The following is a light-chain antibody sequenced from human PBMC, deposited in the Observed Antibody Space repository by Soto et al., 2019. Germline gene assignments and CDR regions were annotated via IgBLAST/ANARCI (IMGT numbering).Light chain of an antibody. Sequence: IQLTQSPSSLSASVGDSVTITCRASKAIGSSFAWYQQKPGKVPEVLIYGASTLQNGVPSRFSGSGSGTEFTLTISSLQPDDFATYYCQHYNSYSEAFGQGTKVDIK. CDR3: QHYNSYSEA. CDR2: GAS. J-gene: IGKJ1*01. CDR1: KAIGSS. V-gene: IGKV1-9*01.